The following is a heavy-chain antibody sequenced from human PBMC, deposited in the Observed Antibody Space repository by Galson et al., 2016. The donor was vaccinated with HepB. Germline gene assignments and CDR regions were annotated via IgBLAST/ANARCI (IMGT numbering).Heavy chain of an antibody. D-gene: IGHD6-19*01. CDR1: GFTFGRYA. V-gene: IGHV3-23*01. Sequence: SLRLSCAASGFTFGRYAMSWVRQAPGKGLEWVSAISGDGGSTYYAGSVQGRFTSSRDRSTNTMYLQMNSLRTDDTAVDYCAGFTQEWLDRGYYFDYWGQGTLVTVSS. CDR2: ISGDGGST. CDR3: AGFTQEWLDRGYYFDY. J-gene: IGHJ4*02.